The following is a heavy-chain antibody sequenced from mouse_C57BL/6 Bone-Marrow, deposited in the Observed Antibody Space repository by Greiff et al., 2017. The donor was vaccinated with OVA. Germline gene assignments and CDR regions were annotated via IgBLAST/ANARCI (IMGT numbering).Heavy chain of an antibody. V-gene: IGHV1-81*01. CDR1: GYTFTSYG. CDR2: IYPRSGNT. CDR3: ARSYYYGSRNY. Sequence: LEESGAELARPGASVKLSCKASGYTFTSYGISWVKQRTGQGLEWIGEIYPRSGNTYYNEKFKGKATLTADKSSNSAYMELRSLTSEDSAVYFGARSYYYGSRNYWGQGTTLTVSS. J-gene: IGHJ2*01. D-gene: IGHD1-1*01.